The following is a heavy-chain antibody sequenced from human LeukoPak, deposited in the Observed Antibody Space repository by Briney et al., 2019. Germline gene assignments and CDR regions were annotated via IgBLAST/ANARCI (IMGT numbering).Heavy chain of an antibody. CDR3: ARRGGYYRKADGY. CDR1: GYTFTGYY. CDR2: INPNSGGT. V-gene: IGHV1-2*02. J-gene: IGHJ4*02. D-gene: IGHD3-22*01. Sequence: GASVKVSCKASGYTFTGYYMHWVRQAPGQGLEWMGWINPNSGGTNYAQKFQGRVTMTRDTSISTAYMELSRLRSDDTAVYYCARRGGYYRKADGYWGQGTLVTVSS.